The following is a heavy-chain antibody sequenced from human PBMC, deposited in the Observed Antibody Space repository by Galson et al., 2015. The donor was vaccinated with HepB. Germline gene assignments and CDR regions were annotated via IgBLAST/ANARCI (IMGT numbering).Heavy chain of an antibody. CDR2: FDPEDGET. CDR1: GYTLTELS. J-gene: IGHJ1*01. Sequence: SVKVSCKVSGYTLTELSMHWVRQAPGKGLEWMGGFDPEDGETIYAQKFQGRVTITADESTSTAYMELSSLRSEDTAVYYCARNRIAVAGIGRAEYFQHWGQGTLVTVSS. CDR3: ARNRIAVAGIGRAEYFQH. V-gene: IGHV1-24*01. D-gene: IGHD6-19*01.